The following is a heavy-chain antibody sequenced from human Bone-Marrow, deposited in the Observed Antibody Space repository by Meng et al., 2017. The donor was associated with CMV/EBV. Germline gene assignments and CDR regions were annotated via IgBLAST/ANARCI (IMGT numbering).Heavy chain of an antibody. J-gene: IGHJ4*02. CDR2: IIPILGIA. V-gene: IGHV1-69*10. Sequence: SVKVSCKASGGTFSSYAISWVRQAPGQGLEWMGGIIPILGIANYAQKFQGRVTITADKSTSTVYMELSSLRSEDTAVYYCARGWSGGVNYCFDYWGLGTLVTVSS. CDR1: GGTFSSYA. CDR3: ARGWSGGVNYCFDY. D-gene: IGHD3-16*01.